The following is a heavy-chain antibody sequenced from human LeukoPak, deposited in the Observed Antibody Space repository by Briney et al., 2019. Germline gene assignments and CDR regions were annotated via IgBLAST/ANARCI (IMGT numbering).Heavy chain of an antibody. CDR1: GGSISSYY. Sequence: SETLSLTCTVSGGSISSYYWSWIRQPPGKGLEWIGYVYYSGSTNYNPSLKSRVTISVDTSKNQFSLKLSSVTAADTAVYYCARPYPAFWSGSGNDAFDIWGQGTMVTVSS. V-gene: IGHV4-59*08. CDR2: VYYSGST. CDR3: ARPYPAFWSGSGNDAFDI. D-gene: IGHD3-3*01. J-gene: IGHJ3*02.